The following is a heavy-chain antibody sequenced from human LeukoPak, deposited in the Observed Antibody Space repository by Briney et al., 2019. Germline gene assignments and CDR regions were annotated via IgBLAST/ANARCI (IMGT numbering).Heavy chain of an antibody. CDR2: IYYTGST. J-gene: IGHJ4*02. CDR3: ARRGFYEGTGFFDY. CDR1: GGSISSNSYY. V-gene: IGHV4-39*01. D-gene: IGHD3-22*01. Sequence: SETLSLTCTVSGGSISSNSYYWGWIRQPPGKGLEWIGNIYYTGSTYYNPSLKSRVTISIDTSKNQFSLRLSSVTAADTAVCYCARRGFYEGTGFFDYWGQGTLVTVSS.